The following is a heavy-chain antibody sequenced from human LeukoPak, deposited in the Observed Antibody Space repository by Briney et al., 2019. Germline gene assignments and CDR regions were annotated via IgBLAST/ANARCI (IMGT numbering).Heavy chain of an antibody. J-gene: IGHJ4*02. V-gene: IGHV3-30-3*01. Sequence: GRSLRLSCAASGFSFSSYAMYWVRQAPGKGLEWVAVISYDGNNKYCADSVKGRFTISRDDSKNTLSLQMNSLRAEDTAVYYCARGAPERISSSTNYYFDYWGQGTLVTVSS. CDR1: GFSFSSYA. D-gene: IGHD6-6*01. CDR3: ARGAPERISSSTNYYFDY. CDR2: ISYDGNNK.